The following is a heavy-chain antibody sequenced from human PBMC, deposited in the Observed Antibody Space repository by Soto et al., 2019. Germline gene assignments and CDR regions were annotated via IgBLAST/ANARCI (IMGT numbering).Heavy chain of an antibody. CDR1: GFTFSSYW. V-gene: IGHV3-74*01. D-gene: IGHD3-16*02. Sequence: GGSLRLSCAASGFTFSSYWMHWVRQAPGKGLVWVSRINSDGSSTSYADSVKGRFTISRDNAKNTLYLQMNSLRAEDTAVYYCARGGYDYIWGSYRSDMDVWGKGTTVTVSS. J-gene: IGHJ6*03. CDR2: INSDGSST. CDR3: ARGGYDYIWGSYRSDMDV.